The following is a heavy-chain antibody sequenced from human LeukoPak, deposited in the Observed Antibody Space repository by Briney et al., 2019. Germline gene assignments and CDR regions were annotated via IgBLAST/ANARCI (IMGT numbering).Heavy chain of an antibody. CDR1: GYTFTSYD. CDR3: ARGLFYPRFWPYYYYYYMDV. D-gene: IGHD3-3*01. Sequence: ASVKVSCKASGYTFTSYDINWVRQAPGQGLEWMGWMNPNSGNTGYAQKFQGRVTMTRNTSISTAYMELSSLRSEDTAVYYCARGLFYPRFWPYYYYYYMDVWGKGTTVTASS. V-gene: IGHV1-8*01. J-gene: IGHJ6*03. CDR2: MNPNSGNT.